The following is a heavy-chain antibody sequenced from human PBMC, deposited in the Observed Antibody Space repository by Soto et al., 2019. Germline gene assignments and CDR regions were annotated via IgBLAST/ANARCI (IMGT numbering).Heavy chain of an antibody. J-gene: IGHJ6*02. CDR1: GFTFSSYA. Sequence: GGSLRLSCAASGFTFSSYAMHWVRQAPGKGLEWVAVISYDGSNKYYADSVKGRFTISRDNSKNTLYLQMNTLRAEDTAVYYCARGGAVAGPRSGYYYGMDVWGQGTTVTVSS. CDR3: ARGGAVAGPRSGYYYGMDV. CDR2: ISYDGSNK. V-gene: IGHV3-30-3*01. D-gene: IGHD6-19*01.